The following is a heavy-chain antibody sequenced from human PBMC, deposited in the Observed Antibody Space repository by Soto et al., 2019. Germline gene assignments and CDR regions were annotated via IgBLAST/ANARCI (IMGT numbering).Heavy chain of an antibody. Sequence: SQTLSLTCVISGDSVSSNTAAWNWIRQSPSRGLEWLGRIYYRSTWSFDYALSVRSRITIAPDTSKNQFSLHLDSLTPEDTALYYCAGVTWFRSMDVWGQGTPVTVSS. V-gene: IGHV6-1*01. CDR3: AGVTWFRSMDV. J-gene: IGHJ6*02. CDR1: GDSVSSNTAA. D-gene: IGHD3-10*01. CDR2: IYYRSTWSF.